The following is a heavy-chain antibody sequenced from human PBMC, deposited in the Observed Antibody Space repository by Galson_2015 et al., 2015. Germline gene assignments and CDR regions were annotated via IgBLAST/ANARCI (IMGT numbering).Heavy chain of an antibody. J-gene: IGHJ4*02. CDR3: ARDDCSITSCYGN. CDR1: GSTFSSYG. CDR2: ITYDGSNK. V-gene: IGHV3-30*03. D-gene: IGHD2-2*01. Sequence: SLRLSCAASGSTFSSYGMHWVRQAPGKGLDWVALITYDGSNKYYADSVKGRFTISRDTSKNTLYLQMNSLRPEDTAVYYCARDDCSITSCYGNWGQGTLVTVSS.